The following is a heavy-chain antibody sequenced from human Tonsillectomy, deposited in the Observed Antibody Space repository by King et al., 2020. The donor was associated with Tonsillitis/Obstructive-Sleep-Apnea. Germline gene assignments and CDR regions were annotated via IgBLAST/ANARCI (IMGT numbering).Heavy chain of an antibody. Sequence: TLKESGPALVKPTQTLTLTCTFSGFSLSTSGMCVSWIRQPPGKALEWLARIDWDDDKYYSTSLKTRLTISKDTSKNQVVLTVTNMDPVDTGTYYCARIHPERGISEPYYMDVWGKGTTVTVSS. J-gene: IGHJ6*03. V-gene: IGHV2-70*11. CDR3: ARIHPERGISEPYYMDV. CDR2: IDWDDDK. D-gene: IGHD3-16*01. CDR1: GFSLSTSGMC.